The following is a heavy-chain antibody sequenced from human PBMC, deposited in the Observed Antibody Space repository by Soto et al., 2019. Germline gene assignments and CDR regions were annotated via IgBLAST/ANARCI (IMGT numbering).Heavy chain of an antibody. D-gene: IGHD6-13*01. Sequence: PGESLKISCKGSGYSFTSYWISWVRQMPGKGLEWMGRIDPSDSYTNYSPSFQGHVTISADKSISTAYLQLSSLKASDTAMYYCARLLRTAAGNYYYYGMDVWGQGTTVTVSS. CDR1: GYSFTSYW. V-gene: IGHV5-10-1*01. CDR2: IDPSDSYT. CDR3: ARLLRTAAGNYYYYGMDV. J-gene: IGHJ6*02.